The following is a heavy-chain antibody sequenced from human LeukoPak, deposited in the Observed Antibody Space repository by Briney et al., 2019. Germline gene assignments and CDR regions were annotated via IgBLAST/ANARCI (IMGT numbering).Heavy chain of an antibody. CDR2: IKPDGNER. CDR3: ARRQWTAFDF. CDR1: GFTFNTYW. J-gene: IGHJ3*01. V-gene: IGHV3-7*01. Sequence: GGSLRLSCAASGFTFNTYWISWVRQAPGKGLQWVANIKPDGNERYYVEYVKGRFTISRDNARSSLYLQMNSLRVEDTAIYYCARRQWTAFDFWGQGTMVTVSS. D-gene: IGHD6-19*01.